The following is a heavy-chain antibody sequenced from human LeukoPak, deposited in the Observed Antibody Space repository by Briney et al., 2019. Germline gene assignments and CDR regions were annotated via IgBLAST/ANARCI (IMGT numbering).Heavy chain of an antibody. Sequence: PGGSLRLSCTTSGFSFSSHAIHWVRQAPGKGLEWVSYISSSGSTIYYADSVKGRFTISRDNAKNSLYLQMNSLRAEDTAVYYCARMGIAAAAGSYYFDYWGQGTLVTVSS. CDR1: GFSFSSHA. D-gene: IGHD6-13*01. CDR2: ISSSGSTI. CDR3: ARMGIAAAAGSYYFDY. V-gene: IGHV3-48*04. J-gene: IGHJ4*02.